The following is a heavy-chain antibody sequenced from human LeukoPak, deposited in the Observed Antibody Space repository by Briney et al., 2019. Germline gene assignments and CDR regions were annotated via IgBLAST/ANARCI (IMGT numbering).Heavy chain of an antibody. J-gene: IGHJ4*02. V-gene: IGHV3-21*01. CDR2: ISSSSYI. CDR1: GFTFNGYA. CDR3: AREGGSTKYHFDY. D-gene: IGHD2-8*01. Sequence: GGSLRLSCAASGFTFNGYATGWVRQAPGKGLEWVSSISSSSYIYYADSVKGRFTISRDNAKNSLYLQMNSLRAEDTAVYYCAREGGSTKYHFDYWGQGTLVTVSS.